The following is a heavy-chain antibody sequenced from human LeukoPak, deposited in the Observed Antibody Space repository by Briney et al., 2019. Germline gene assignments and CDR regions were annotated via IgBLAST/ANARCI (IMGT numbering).Heavy chain of an antibody. CDR3: ARDGGDGYNSN. D-gene: IGHD5-24*01. J-gene: IGHJ4*02. Sequence: SVKVSCKASGGTFSSYAISWVRQAPGQGLEWMGRIIPIFGIANYAQKFQGRVTITADKSTSTAYMELSSLRSEDTAVYYCARDGGDGYNSNWGQGTLVTVSS. CDR1: GGTFSSYA. CDR2: IIPIFGIA. V-gene: IGHV1-69*04.